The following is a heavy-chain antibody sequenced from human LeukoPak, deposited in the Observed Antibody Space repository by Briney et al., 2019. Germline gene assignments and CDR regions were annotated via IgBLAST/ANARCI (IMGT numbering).Heavy chain of an antibody. CDR1: GFTFSSSA. Sequence: GGSLRLSCAASGFTFSSSAMSWVRQAPGKGLEWVSAISNNGGYTYYADSVKGRFTISRDNSKNTLYLQMNSLGAEDTAVYYCAKDTGYSSGWYLNWFDPWGQGTLVTVSS. CDR3: AKDTGYSSGWYLNWFDP. J-gene: IGHJ5*02. V-gene: IGHV3-23*01. D-gene: IGHD6-19*01. CDR2: ISNNGGYT.